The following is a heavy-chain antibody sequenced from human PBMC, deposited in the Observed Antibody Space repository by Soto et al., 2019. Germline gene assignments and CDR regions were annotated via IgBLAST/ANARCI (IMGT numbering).Heavy chain of an antibody. CDR3: ARDGQGGYNFFDY. J-gene: IGHJ4*02. D-gene: IGHD5-12*01. CDR2: IYYSGST. V-gene: IGHV4-59*01. CDR1: GCSISSYY. Sequence: SETLSLTCPVSGCSISSYYWSWLRQPPGKGLEWIGYIYYSGSTNYNPSLKSRVTISVDTSKNQFSLKLSSVTAADTAVYYCARDGQGGYNFFDYWGQGTLVTVSS.